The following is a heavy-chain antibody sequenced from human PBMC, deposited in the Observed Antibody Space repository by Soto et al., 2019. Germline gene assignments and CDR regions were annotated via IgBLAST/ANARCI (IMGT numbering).Heavy chain of an antibody. CDR3: ARGGLITGTTGWFDP. Sequence: GASVKVSCKASGGTFSSYAISWVRQAPGQGLEWMGGIIPIFGTANYAQKFQGRVTITADESTSTAYMELNSLRAEDTAVYYCARGGLITGTTGWFDPWGQGTLVTVSS. V-gene: IGHV1-69*13. J-gene: IGHJ5*02. D-gene: IGHD1-7*01. CDR2: IIPIFGTA. CDR1: GGTFSSYA.